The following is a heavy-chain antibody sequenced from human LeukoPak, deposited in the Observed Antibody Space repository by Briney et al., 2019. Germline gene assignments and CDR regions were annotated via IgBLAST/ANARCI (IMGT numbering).Heavy chain of an antibody. V-gene: IGHV3-74*01. Sequence: GGSLRLSCAVTGFNLRTYWIHWVRHSPGRGLEWVARINGEGSRISYADSVRGRFTTSRDNAKNTAYLQMNSLRAEDTALYYCARDPGYYYYGMDVWGQGTTVVVSS. CDR1: GFNLRTYW. J-gene: IGHJ6*02. CDR2: INGEGSRI. CDR3: ARDPGYYYYGMDV.